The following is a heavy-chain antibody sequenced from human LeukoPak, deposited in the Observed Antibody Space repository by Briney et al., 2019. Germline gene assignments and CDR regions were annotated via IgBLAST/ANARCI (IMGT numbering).Heavy chain of an antibody. D-gene: IGHD2-2*01. CDR1: GYTFTGYY. CDR3: ARGLAVVVPAAIGY. J-gene: IGHJ4*02. Sequence: ASVNVSCKASGYTFTGYYMHWVRQAPGQGLEWMGWINPNSGGTNYAQKFQGRVTMTRDTSISTAYMELSRLRSDDTAVYYCARGLAVVVPAAIGYWGQGTLVTVSS. CDR2: INPNSGGT. V-gene: IGHV1-2*02.